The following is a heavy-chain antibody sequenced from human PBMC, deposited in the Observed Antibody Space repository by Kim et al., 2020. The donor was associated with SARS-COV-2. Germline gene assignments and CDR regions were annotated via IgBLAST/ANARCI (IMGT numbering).Heavy chain of an antibody. CDR3: AKGGRYSYGYDALDM. J-gene: IGHJ3*02. CDR2: ISWNSGSI. Sequence: GGSLRLSCAASGFTFGDYAMHWVRQAPGKGLEWVSGISWNSGSIGYADSVKGRFTISRDNAKNSLYLQMNSLRAEDTALYYCAKGGRYSYGYDALDMWGQETMLTVSS. CDR1: GFTFGDYA. D-gene: IGHD5-18*01. V-gene: IGHV3-9*01.